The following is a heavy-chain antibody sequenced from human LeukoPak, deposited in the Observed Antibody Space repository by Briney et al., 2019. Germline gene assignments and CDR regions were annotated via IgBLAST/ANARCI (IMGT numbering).Heavy chain of an antibody. CDR3: ARECITMVRGVITAFDY. J-gene: IGHJ4*02. V-gene: IGHV4-61*02. CDR2: IYTSGST. Sequence: SETLSLTCTVSGGSISSGSYYWSRIRQPAGKGLEWIGRIYTSGSTNYNPSLKSRVTISVDTSKNQFSLKLSSVTAADTAVYYCARECITMVRGVITAFDYWGQGTLVTVSS. CDR1: GGSISSGSYY. D-gene: IGHD3-10*01.